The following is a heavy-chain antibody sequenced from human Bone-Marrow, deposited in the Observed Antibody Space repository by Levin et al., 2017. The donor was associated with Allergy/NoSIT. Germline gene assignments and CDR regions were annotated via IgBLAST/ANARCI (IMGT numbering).Heavy chain of an antibody. V-gene: IGHV3-23*01. Sequence: GGSLRLSCEVSGFSFNSYAMNWVRQAPGKRLEWVSSISGLGPNTYYADSVKGRFTISRDSSKNPLYLQMDSLRAEDTAVYYCAKGFTIYYYYHGMDVWGQGTTVTVSS. D-gene: IGHD3-10*01. J-gene: IGHJ6*01. CDR2: ISGLGPNT. CDR1: GFSFNSYA. CDR3: AKGFTIYYYYHGMDV.